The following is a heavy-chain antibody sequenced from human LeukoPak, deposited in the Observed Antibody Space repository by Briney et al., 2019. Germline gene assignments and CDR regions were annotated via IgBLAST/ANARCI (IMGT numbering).Heavy chain of an antibody. D-gene: IGHD3-10*01. Sequence: GGSLRLSCAASGFSFSNYGMHWVRQAPGKGLEWVAFMRSDGSKKYYVDSVKGRFTISRDNSNNTLYLQMNSLRIDDTAVYYCAKDYQYGSGSYYTFDSWGQGTLVTVSS. CDR3: AKDYQYGSGSYYTFDS. J-gene: IGHJ4*02. CDR2: MRSDGSKK. CDR1: GFSFSNYG. V-gene: IGHV3-30*02.